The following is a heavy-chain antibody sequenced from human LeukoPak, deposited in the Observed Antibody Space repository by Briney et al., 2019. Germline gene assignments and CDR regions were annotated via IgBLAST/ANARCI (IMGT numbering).Heavy chain of an antibody. CDR3: ARDRGYSSGWYYFDY. CDR1: GYTFSSYG. CDR2: ISAYNGNT. V-gene: IGHV1-18*04. D-gene: IGHD6-19*01. Sequence: ASVKVSCKASGYTFSSYGISWVRQAPGQGLEWMGWISAYNGNTNYAQKLQGRVTMTTDTSTSTAYMELRSLRSDDTAVYYCARDRGYSSGWYYFDYWGQGTLVTVSS. J-gene: IGHJ4*02.